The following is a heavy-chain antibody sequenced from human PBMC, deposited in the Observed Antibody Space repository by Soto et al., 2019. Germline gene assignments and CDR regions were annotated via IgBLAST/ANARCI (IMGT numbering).Heavy chain of an antibody. CDR1: GGSFSGYY. Sequence: PSETLSLTCAVYGGSFSGYYWSWIRQPPGKGLEWIGEINHSGSTNYNPSLKSRVTISVDTSKNQFSLKLSSVTAADTAVYYCARGRRGWYGIGYWGQGTLVTVSS. V-gene: IGHV4-34*01. J-gene: IGHJ4*02. CDR2: INHSGST. D-gene: IGHD6-19*01. CDR3: ARGRRGWYGIGY.